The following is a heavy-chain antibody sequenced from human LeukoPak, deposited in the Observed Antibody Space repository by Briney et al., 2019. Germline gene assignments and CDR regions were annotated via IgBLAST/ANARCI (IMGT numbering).Heavy chain of an antibody. D-gene: IGHD2-2*02. V-gene: IGHV4-61*08. CDR1: GGSISSGGYY. Sequence: SQTLSLTCTVSGGSISSGGYYWSWIRQPPGKGLEWIGYIYYSGSTNYNPSLKSRVTISVDTSKNQFSLKLSSVTAADTAVYYCARQGPCSSTSCYTGGFFDYWGQGTLVTVSS. J-gene: IGHJ4*02. CDR2: IYYSGST. CDR3: ARQGPCSSTSCYTGGFFDY.